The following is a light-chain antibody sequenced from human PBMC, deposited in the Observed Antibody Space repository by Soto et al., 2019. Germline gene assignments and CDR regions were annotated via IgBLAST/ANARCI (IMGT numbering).Light chain of an antibody. CDR1: QSVSTY. CDR2: DAS. V-gene: IGKV3-11*01. CDR3: QQRSSWTPTIT. Sequence: EIVLTQSPATLSLSPGERATLSCRASQSVSTYLAWYQQRPGQAPRLLIYDASYRSTDIPPRFSGSGSGTDFTLTISSLEPEDFAVSYCQQRSSWTPTITFGQGTRLDIK. J-gene: IGKJ5*01.